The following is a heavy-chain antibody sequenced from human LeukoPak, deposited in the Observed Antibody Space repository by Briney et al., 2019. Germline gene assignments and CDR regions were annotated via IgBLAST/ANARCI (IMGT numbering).Heavy chain of an antibody. CDR3: ASGYSYDLFDY. CDR1: GGSISSSSYY. CDR2: INYSGST. V-gene: IGHV4-39*07. Sequence: SETLSLTCTVSGGSISSSSYYWGWIRQPPGKGLEWMGSINYSGSTYHNPSLKSRVAISVDTSKNQFSLKLSSVTAADTAVFYCASGYSYDLFDYWGQGTLVTVSS. D-gene: IGHD5-18*01. J-gene: IGHJ4*02.